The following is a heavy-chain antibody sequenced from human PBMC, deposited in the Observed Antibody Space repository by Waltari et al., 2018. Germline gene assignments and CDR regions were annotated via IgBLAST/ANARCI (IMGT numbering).Heavy chain of an antibody. CDR2: IWYDGSNK. Sequence: QVQLVESGGGVVQPGRSLRLSCAASGFTFSSYGMHWVRPAPGKGLEWVAVIWYDGSNKYYADSVKGRFTISRDNSKNTLYLQMNSLRAEDTAVYYCARDRSSSGWYYSYCGQGTLVTVSS. D-gene: IGHD6-19*01. CDR3: ARDRSSSGWYYSY. V-gene: IGHV3-33*08. J-gene: IGHJ4*02. CDR1: GFTFSSYG.